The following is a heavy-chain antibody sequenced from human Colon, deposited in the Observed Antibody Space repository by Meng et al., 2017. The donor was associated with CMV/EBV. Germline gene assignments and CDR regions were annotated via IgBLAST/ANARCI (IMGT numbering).Heavy chain of an antibody. J-gene: IGHJ4*02. D-gene: IGHD1-14*01. Sequence: GESLKISCAASGFSFNSYWLSWVRQAPGKGLEWVSIMYGGGSRTYFADSVKGRFTVSRDTSKNTFYLHMTSLRAEDTAVYYCAKETNLAQWGQGTLVTVSS. CDR1: GFSFNSYW. V-gene: IGHV3-23*03. CDR2: MYGGGSRT. CDR3: AKETNLAQ.